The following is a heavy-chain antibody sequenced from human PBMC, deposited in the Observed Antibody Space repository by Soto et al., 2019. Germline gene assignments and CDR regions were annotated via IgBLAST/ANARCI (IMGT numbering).Heavy chain of an antibody. D-gene: IGHD2-2*02. V-gene: IGHV2-70*01. CDR2: IDWDDDK. Sequence: SGPTLVNPTQTLTLTCTFSGFSLSTSGMCVSWIRQPPGKALEWLALIDWDDDKYYSTSLKTRLTISKDTSKNQVVLTMTNMDLVDTATYYCARTPIVVVLAAIGARYYYSGMEVWGKGNKV. CDR3: ARTPIVVVLAAIGARYYYSGMEV. J-gene: IGHJ6*01. CDR1: GFSLSTSGMC.